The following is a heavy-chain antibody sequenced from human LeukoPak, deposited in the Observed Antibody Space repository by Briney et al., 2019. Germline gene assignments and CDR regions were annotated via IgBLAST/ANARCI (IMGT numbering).Heavy chain of an antibody. CDR2: ISSSSSTI. CDR3: AREDGTGPHYYYGMDV. CDR1: GFTFSSYS. V-gene: IGHV3-48*04. J-gene: IGHJ6*02. Sequence: GGSLRLSCAASGFTFSSYSMNWVRQAPGKGLEWVSYISSSSSTIYYADSVKGRFTISRDNAKNSLYLQMNSPRAEDTAVYYCAREDGTGPHYYYGMDVWGQGTTVTVSS. D-gene: IGHD2-8*02.